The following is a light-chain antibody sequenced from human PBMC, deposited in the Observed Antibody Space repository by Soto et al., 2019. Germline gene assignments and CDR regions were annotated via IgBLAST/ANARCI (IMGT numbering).Light chain of an antibody. CDR3: GTWNSALRARV. Sequence: QSVLTQPPSVSAAPGQRVTISCSGSSSNIGSNFVSWYKQSPGTAPKLLIYDNNKRPSAIPDRFTGSKSGTSATLGITGLQPGDEAVYYCGTWNSALRARVFGGGTQLTVL. V-gene: IGLV1-51*01. CDR2: DNN. CDR1: SSNIGSNF. J-gene: IGLJ3*02.